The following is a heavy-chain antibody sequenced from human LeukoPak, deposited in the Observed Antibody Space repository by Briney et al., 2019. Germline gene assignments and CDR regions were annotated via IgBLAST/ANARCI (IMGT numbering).Heavy chain of an antibody. J-gene: IGHJ4*02. D-gene: IGHD3-10*01. CDR1: GYTFTDYY. Sequence: ASVKVSCKVSGYTFTDYYMHWVQQAPGKGLEWMGWINPNSGGTNYAQKFQGRVTMTRDTSISTAYMELSRLRSDDTAVYYCARDNFGYFDYWGQGTLVTVSS. V-gene: IGHV1-2*02. CDR3: ARDNFGYFDY. CDR2: INPNSGGT.